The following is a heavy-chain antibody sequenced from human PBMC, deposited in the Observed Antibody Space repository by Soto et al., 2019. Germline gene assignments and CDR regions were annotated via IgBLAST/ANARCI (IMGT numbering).Heavy chain of an antibody. J-gene: IGHJ3*02. CDR2: ISGSGGST. CDR1: GFTFSSYA. D-gene: IGHD2-21*02. CDR3: AKGGGGNSAGAFDI. V-gene: IGHV3-23*01. Sequence: EVQLLESGAGLVQPGGSLRLSCAASGFTFSSYAMSWVRQAPGQGLEWVSAISGSGGSTYYADSVKGRFTISRDNSKNTLDLQMNSLRAEDTAVYYCAKGGGGNSAGAFDIWGQGTMVTVSS.